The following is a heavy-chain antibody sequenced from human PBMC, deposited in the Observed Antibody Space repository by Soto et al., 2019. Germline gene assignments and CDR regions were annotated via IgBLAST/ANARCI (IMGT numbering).Heavy chain of an antibody. D-gene: IGHD2-2*02. CDR1: GGSIRSSNYY. J-gene: IGHJ5*02. CDR2: IYYSGST. V-gene: IGHV4-39*01. Sequence: SETLSLTCTVSGGSIRSSNYYWGWIRQPPGKGLEWIGSIYYSGSTYYNPSLKSRVTISVDTSKNQFSLKLSSVTAADTAVYYCARHPTDIVVVPAAISWFDPWGQGTLVTVSS. CDR3: ARHPTDIVVVPAAISWFDP.